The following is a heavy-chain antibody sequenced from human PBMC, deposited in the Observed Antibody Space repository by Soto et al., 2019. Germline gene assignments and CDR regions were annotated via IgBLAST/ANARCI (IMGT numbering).Heavy chain of an antibody. D-gene: IGHD3-22*01. CDR2: IYYSGST. J-gene: IGHJ6*02. Sequence: PSATLYLTCTVSGGSISSYYWSWLRQPPGKGLEWIGYIYYSGSTNYNPSLKSRVTISVDTSKNQFSLKLSSVTAADTAVYYCARDPSDYDSSYGMDVWGQGTTVT. V-gene: IGHV4-59*01. CDR1: GGSISSYY. CDR3: ARDPSDYDSSYGMDV.